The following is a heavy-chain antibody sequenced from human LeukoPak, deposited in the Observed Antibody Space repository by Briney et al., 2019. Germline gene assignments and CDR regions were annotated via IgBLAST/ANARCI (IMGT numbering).Heavy chain of an antibody. CDR2: IKTDGSSI. V-gene: IGHV3-74*01. D-gene: IGHD1-14*01. Sequence: GGSLRLSCTAPGFTFSSYWMHWVRQAPGKGLVWVSHIKTDGSSINYADSVKGRFTISRDNAKNTLYLQMNSLRAEDTAVYYCARARYNNGLDYWGQGTLVTASS. CDR3: ARARYNNGLDY. CDR1: GFTFSSYW. J-gene: IGHJ4*02.